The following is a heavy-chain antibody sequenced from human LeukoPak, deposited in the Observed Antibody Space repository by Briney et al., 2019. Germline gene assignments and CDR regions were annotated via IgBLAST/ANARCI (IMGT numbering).Heavy chain of an antibody. CDR1: GFTFSSYS. D-gene: IGHD2-8*02. CDR2: ISGSGGST. V-gene: IGHV3-23*01. Sequence: PGGSLRLSCAASGFTFSSYSMNWVRQAPGKGLEWVSAISGSGGSTYYADSVKGRFTISRHNSKNTLYLQMNSLRAEDTAVYYCARDPVRGGVCAYWGQGTLVTVSS. J-gene: IGHJ4*02. CDR3: ARDPVRGGVCAY.